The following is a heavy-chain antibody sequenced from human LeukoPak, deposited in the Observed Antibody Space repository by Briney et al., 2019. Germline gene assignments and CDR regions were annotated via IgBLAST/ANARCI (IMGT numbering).Heavy chain of an antibody. CDR3: ARDPGRLDRGNDYYYGMDV. CDR2: ISSSSSYT. J-gene: IGHJ6*02. Sequence: SGGSLRLSCAASGFTFSDYYMSWIRQAPGKGLEWVSYISSSSSYTNYADSVKGRFTISRDNAKNSLYLQMNSLRDEDTAVYYCARDPGRLDRGNDYYYGMDVWGQGTTVTVSS. D-gene: IGHD1-1*01. V-gene: IGHV3-11*06. CDR1: GFTFSDYY.